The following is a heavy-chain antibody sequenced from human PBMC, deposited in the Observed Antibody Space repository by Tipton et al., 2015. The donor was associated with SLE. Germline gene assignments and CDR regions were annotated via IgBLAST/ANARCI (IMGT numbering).Heavy chain of an antibody. Sequence: TLSLTCTVSGGSISSSSYYWGWIRQPPGKGLEWIGSIYYSGSTYYNPSLKSRVTISVDTSKNQFSLKLSSVTAADTAVYYCARQVAGWSYNWLDPWGQGTLVTVSS. CDR3: ARQVAGWSYNWLDP. CDR1: GGSISSSSYY. J-gene: IGHJ5*02. CDR2: IYYSGST. V-gene: IGHV4-39*07. D-gene: IGHD6-19*01.